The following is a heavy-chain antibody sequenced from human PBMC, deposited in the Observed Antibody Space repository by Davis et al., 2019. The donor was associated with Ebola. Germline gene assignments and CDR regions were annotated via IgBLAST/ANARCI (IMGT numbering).Heavy chain of an antibody. J-gene: IGHJ4*02. CDR2: INAGNGNT. CDR3: ARNKKVVTANYFDY. Sequence: AASVKVSCKASGYTFTSYAMHWVRQAPGQRLEWMGWINAGNGNTKYSQEFQGRVTITRDTSASTAYMELSSLRSEDTAVYYCARNKKVVTANYFDYWGQGTLVTVSS. V-gene: IGHV1-3*01. CDR1: GYTFTSYA. D-gene: IGHD2-21*02.